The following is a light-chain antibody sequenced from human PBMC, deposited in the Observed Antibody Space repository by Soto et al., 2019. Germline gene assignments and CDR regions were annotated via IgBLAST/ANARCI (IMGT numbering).Light chain of an antibody. CDR3: QSADSSGIYQV. Sequence: ELTQPPSVSVFPGQTARITCSGEALPKQYAYWYQQKPGQAPVLVIYKDSERPSGIPERFSGSSSGTTVTLTISGVQAEDEADYYCQSADSSGIYQVFGTGTKLTVL. V-gene: IGLV3-25*02. CDR2: KDS. CDR1: ALPKQY. J-gene: IGLJ1*01.